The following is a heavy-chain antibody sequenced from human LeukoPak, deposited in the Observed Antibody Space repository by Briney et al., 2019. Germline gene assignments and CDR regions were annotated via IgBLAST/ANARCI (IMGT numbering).Heavy chain of an antibody. J-gene: IGHJ5*02. D-gene: IGHD6-19*01. CDR3: ARAVAGNWFDP. CDR1: GYRFTNYR. V-gene: IGHV5-51*01. Sequence: GESLKISCKGSGYRFTNYRIAWVRQMSGKGLEWMGMIYPGDSDTRYSPSFQGQVTISADKSISTAYLQWSSLKASDTAMYYCARAVAGNWFDPWGQGTLVTVSS. CDR2: IYPGDSDT.